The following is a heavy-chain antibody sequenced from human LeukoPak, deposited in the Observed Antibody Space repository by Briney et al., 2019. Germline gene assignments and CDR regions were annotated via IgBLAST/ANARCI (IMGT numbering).Heavy chain of an antibody. CDR3: AREHSGYDS. CDR2: INPNSGAT. CDR1: GYTFTAFY. J-gene: IGHJ5*02. D-gene: IGHD5-12*01. Sequence: ASVKVSCKASGYTFTAFYMHWVRQAPGQGLEWMGWINPNSGATNYAQKFQGRVTMTRDTSTSTVYMELSSLRSEDTAVYYCAREHSGYDSWGQGTLLTVSS. V-gene: IGHV1-2*02.